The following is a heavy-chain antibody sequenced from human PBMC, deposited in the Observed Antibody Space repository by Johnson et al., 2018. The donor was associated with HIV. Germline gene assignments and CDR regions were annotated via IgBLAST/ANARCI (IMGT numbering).Heavy chain of an antibody. J-gene: IGHJ3*02. D-gene: IGHD5-18*01. CDR3: ARDPRIQLWLAAFDI. V-gene: IGHV3-30-3*01. CDR2: ISSDGSNK. CDR1: GFTFSSYA. Sequence: QVQLVESGGGVVQPGRSLRLSCAASGFTFSSYAMHWVRQAPGKGLEWVAVISSDGSNKYYADSMKGRFTISRDNSKNTLYLQMNSLRPEDTAVYYCARDPRIQLWLAAFDIWGQGTMVTVSS.